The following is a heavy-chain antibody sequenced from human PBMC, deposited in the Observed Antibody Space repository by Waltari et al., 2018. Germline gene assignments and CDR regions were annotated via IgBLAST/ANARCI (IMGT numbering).Heavy chain of an antibody. CDR3: ARGFYGDYIVWFDP. V-gene: IGHV4-59*01. J-gene: IGHJ5*02. CDR1: DGSMISYY. CDR2: IYDRGST. D-gene: IGHD4-17*01. Sequence: QVQLQESGPGLVRPSETLSLTCTVSDGSMISYYWTWIRQPPGKGLEWIGKIYDRGSTNYTPPLKSRVTISGDPSKNQIALKVSSVTAADTAVYYCARGFYGDYIVWFDPWGQGTLVTVSS.